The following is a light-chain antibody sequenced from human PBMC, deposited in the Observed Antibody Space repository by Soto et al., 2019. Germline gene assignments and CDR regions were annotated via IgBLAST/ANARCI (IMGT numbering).Light chain of an antibody. CDR1: QSVSRN. V-gene: IGKV3-15*01. J-gene: IGKJ3*01. Sequence: EIVMTQSPAILSVSPGERVTLSCRASQSVSRNIAWYQQTPGQPPRLLIYGASTRATGTPDRFSGSASGTHFTLTITSRQSEDFAVYYCQEYDTWPWGPFTFGPGTKVDAK. CDR2: GAS. CDR3: QEYDTWPWGPFT.